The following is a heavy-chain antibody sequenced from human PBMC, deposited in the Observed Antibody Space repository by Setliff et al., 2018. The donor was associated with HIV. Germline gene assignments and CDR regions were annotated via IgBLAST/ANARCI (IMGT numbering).Heavy chain of an antibody. J-gene: IGHJ5*02. D-gene: IGHD2-21*01. V-gene: IGHV4-39*01. CDR2: VSQSGST. CDR1: GVSINRTDHY. Sequence: SETLSLTCSVSGVSINRTDHYWGWIRQSPGKRLEWIGSVSQSGSTYYNPSLKSRLTISVDRSKNLFSLKLISVTAADQGVYYCARVPVAGANWFDPWGLGTLVTVSS. CDR3: ARVPVAGANWFDP.